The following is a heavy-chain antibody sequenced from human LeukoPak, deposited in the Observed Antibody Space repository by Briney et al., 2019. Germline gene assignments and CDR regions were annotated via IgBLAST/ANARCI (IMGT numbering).Heavy chain of an antibody. CDR1: GYTFTNYG. D-gene: IGHD3-22*01. Sequence: GASVKISCKASGYTFTNYGISWLRQAPGQGLEWMGWISAYNGDTKYLQNLQGRVTMTTDTSTSTAYMELRSLRSDDTAVYYCARDNPYYYLYWGQGTLVIVSS. V-gene: IGHV1-18*01. CDR3: ARDNPYYYLY. J-gene: IGHJ4*02. CDR2: ISAYNGDT.